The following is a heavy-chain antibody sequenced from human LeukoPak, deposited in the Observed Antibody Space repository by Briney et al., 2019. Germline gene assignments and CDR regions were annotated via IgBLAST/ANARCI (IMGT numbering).Heavy chain of an antibody. CDR3: ARGGSAASSNWFDA. Sequence: GGSLRLSCAASEFTFSIYEMNWVRQTPGKGLEWLSYISSSGNSIYYADSVGGRFTISRDNAKNSLYLQMNSLRVEDTAVYYRARGGSAASSNWFDAWGQGTLVTVSS. J-gene: IGHJ5*02. D-gene: IGHD1-26*01. CDR2: ISSSGNSI. V-gene: IGHV3-48*03. CDR1: EFTFSIYE.